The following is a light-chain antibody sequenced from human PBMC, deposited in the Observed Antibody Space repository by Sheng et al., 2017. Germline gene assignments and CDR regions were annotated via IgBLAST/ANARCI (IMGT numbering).Light chain of an antibody. CDR2: ENN. CDR1: SSNIGNNY. Sequence: QSVLTQPPSVSAAPRQKVTISCSGSSSNIGNNYVSWYQQLPGTAPKLLIYENNKRPSGIPDRVSGSKSGTSATLGITGLQTGDEADYYCGTWDSSLSAGVFGGGTKVIVL. CDR3: GTWDSSLSAGV. J-gene: IGLJ3*02. V-gene: IGLV1-51*02.